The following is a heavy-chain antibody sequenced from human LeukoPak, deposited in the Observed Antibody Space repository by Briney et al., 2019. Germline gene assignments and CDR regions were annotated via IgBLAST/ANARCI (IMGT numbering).Heavy chain of an antibody. V-gene: IGHV4-39*07. D-gene: IGHD3-16*01. J-gene: IGHJ3*02. CDR3: ATETGELAVDAFDI. Sequence: SETLSLTCTVSGGSISSSSYYWGWIRQPPGRGLEWIGSIYHSGSTYYNPSLKSRVTISVDTSKNQFSLKLSSVTAADTAVYYCATETGELAVDAFDIWGQGTMVTVSS. CDR1: GGSISSSSYY. CDR2: IYHSGST.